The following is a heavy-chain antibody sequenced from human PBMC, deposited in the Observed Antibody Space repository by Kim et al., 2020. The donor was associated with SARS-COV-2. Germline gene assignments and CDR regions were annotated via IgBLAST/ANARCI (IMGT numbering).Heavy chain of an antibody. D-gene: IGHD3-3*01. J-gene: IGHJ6*02. CDR2: INHSGST. Sequence: SETLSLTCAVYGGSFSGYYWSWIRQPPGKGLEWIGEINHSGSTNYNPSLKSRVTISVDTSKNQFSLKLSSVTAADTAVYYCARGWGAYDFWSGYSPYYYYYGMDVWGQGTTVTVSS. CDR1: GGSFSGYY. V-gene: IGHV4-34*01. CDR3: ARGWGAYDFWSGYSPYYYYYGMDV.